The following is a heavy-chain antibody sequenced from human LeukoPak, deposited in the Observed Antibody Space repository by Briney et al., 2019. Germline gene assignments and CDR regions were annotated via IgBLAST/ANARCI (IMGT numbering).Heavy chain of an antibody. CDR2: INPSGGST. CDR3: AREGTGYSYAS. V-gene: IGHV1-46*01. J-gene: IGHJ5*02. CDR1: GYTFSGYY. Sequence: ASVKVSCKASGYTFSGYYMHWVRQAPGQGLEWMGIINPSGGSTSYAQKFQGRVTMTRDTSTSTVYMELSSLRSEDTAVYYCAREGTGYSYASWGQGTLVTVSS. D-gene: IGHD5-18*01.